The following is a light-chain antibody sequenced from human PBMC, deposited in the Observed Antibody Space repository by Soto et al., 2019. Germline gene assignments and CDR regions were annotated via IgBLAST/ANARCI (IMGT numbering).Light chain of an antibody. CDR3: AAWDDSLNGYV. Sequence: QNGLRKRAVEGKTVGHGVSSTSYRSSSNIGNNAVNWYQQLPGKAPKLLIYYDDLLPSGVSDRFSGSKSGTSASLAISGLQSEDEADYYCAAWDDSLNGYVFGTGTKVTVL. J-gene: IGLJ1*01. CDR1: SSNIGNNA. CDR2: YDD. V-gene: IGLV1-36*01.